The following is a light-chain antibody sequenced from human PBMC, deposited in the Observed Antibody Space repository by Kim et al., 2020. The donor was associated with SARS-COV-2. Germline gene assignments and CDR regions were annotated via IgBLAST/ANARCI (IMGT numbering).Light chain of an antibody. V-gene: IGLV2-14*03. CDR2: DVS. CDR1: SSDVGGYNH. Sequence: QSALTQPASVSGSPGQSITISCTGTSSDVGGYNHVSWYQQHPGKAPKLMIYDVSNRPSGVSNRFSGSKSGNTASLTISGLQAEDEADYYCSSYTSSSTHVVFGGGTQLTVL. J-gene: IGLJ2*01. CDR3: SSYTSSSTHVV.